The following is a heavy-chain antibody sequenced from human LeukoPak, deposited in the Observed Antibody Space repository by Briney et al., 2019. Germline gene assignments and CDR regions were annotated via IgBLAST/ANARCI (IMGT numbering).Heavy chain of an antibody. Sequence: PSETLSLTCTVAGGSINSYYWSWIRQPPGKGLEWLGYIYYTGSTNYNPSLKSRVTISVDRSKNQFSLKLSSVTAADTAVYYCARGIAAAGPDYWGQGTLVTVSS. CDR1: GGSINSYY. CDR2: IYYTGST. D-gene: IGHD6-13*01. J-gene: IGHJ4*02. CDR3: ARGIAAAGPDY. V-gene: IGHV4-59*01.